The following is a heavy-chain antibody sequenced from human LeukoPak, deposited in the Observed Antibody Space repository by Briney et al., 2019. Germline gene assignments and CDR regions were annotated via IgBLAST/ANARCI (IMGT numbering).Heavy chain of an antibody. J-gene: IGHJ4*02. CDR3: ARGVRTIFGVVIIRDYFDY. V-gene: IGHV4-34*01. CDR1: GGSFSVYY. Sequence: SETLSLTCAVYGGSFSVYYWSWIRQPPGKGLEWIGEINHSGSTNYNPSLKSRVTISVDTSKNQFSLKLSSVTAADTGVYYCARGVRTIFGVVIIRDYFDYWGEGTLVTVPS. CDR2: INHSGST. D-gene: IGHD3-3*01.